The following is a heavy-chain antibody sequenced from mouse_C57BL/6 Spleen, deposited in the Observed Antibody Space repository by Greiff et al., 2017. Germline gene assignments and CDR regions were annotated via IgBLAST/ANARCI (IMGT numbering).Heavy chain of an antibody. V-gene: IGHV1-39*01. CDR2: INPNYGTT. CDR3: ARGHGVKYAMDD. J-gene: IGHJ4*01. D-gene: IGHD2-2*01. CDR1: GYSFTDYN. Sequence: EVQVVESGPELVKPGASVKISCKASGYSFTDYNMNWVKQSNGKSIEWIGVINPNYGTTSYNQKFKGKATLTVDQSSSTAYMQLNSLTSEDSAVYYCARGHGVKYAMDDWGQGTSVTVSS.